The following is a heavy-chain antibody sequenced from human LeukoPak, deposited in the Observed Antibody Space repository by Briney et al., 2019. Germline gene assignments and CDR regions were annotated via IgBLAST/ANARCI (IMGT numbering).Heavy chain of an antibody. CDR1: GFTFSDYY. CDR3: ARAFGASGRFDY. Sequence: PGGSLRLSRAASGFTFSDYYMSWIRQAPGKGLEWVSYISVIGTYTNSAVKGRFTISRDNAKSSLYLQMNSLRAEDTAVYYCARAFGASGRFDYWGQGTLVTVSS. J-gene: IGHJ4*02. D-gene: IGHD3-10*01. CDR2: ISVIGTYT. V-gene: IGHV3-11*05.